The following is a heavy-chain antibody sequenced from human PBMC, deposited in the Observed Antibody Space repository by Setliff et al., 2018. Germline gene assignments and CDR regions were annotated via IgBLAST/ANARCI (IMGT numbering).Heavy chain of an antibody. CDR3: AHSTTFDLHHDY. CDR1: GGSISSYY. J-gene: IGHJ4*02. D-gene: IGHD3-9*01. V-gene: IGHV4-59*08. Sequence: PSETLSLTCTVSGGSISSYYWSWIRQPPGKGLEWIGYIYYSGSTNYNPSLKSRVTISVDTSKNQFSLQLTSVTAADTAVYYCAHSTTFDLHHDYWGQGALVTVS. CDR2: IYYSGST.